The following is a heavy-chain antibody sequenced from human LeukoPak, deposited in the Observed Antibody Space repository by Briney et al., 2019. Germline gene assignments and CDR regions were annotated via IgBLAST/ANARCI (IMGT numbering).Heavy chain of an antibody. J-gene: IGHJ5*02. CDR1: GYTFTSYG. CDR2: ISAYNGNT. CDR3: ASFGLGGKWLPHQNWFDP. Sequence: ASVKVSCKASGYTFTSYGISWVRQAPGQGLEWMGWISAYNGNTNYAQKLQGRVTMTTDTSTSTAYMELRSLRSDDTAVYYCASFGLGGKWLPHQNWFDPWGQGTLVTVSS. V-gene: IGHV1-18*01. D-gene: IGHD3-22*01.